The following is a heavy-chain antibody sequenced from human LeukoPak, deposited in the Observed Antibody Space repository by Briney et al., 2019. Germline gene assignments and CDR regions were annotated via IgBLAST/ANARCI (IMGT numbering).Heavy chain of an antibody. D-gene: IGHD3-16*02. CDR2: IYYSGST. Sequence: NPSETLSLTCTVSGGSISSGGYYWSWIRQHPGKGLEWIGYIYYSGSTYYNPSLKSRVTISVDTSKNQFSLKLSSVTAADTAVYYCATVIREVDTYHYFDYWGQGTLVTVSS. CDR1: GGSISSGGYY. J-gene: IGHJ4*02. CDR3: ATVIREVDTYHYFDY. V-gene: IGHV4-31*03.